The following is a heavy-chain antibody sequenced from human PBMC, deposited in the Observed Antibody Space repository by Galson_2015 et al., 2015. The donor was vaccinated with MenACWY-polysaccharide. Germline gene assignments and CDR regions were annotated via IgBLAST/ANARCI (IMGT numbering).Heavy chain of an antibody. Sequence: SLRLSCAASGFSLSTYWMRWVRHAPGKGLVWVSRINADGSATGYADSVRGRFTISRDNAKNTLYLEMNSLRAEDTAVYYCTKTGAKYCSGSSCYFNWFDPWGQGTLVTVSS. CDR3: TKTGAKYCSGSSCYFNWFDP. V-gene: IGHV3-74*01. CDR1: GFSLSTYW. CDR2: INADGSAT. D-gene: IGHD2-15*01. J-gene: IGHJ5*02.